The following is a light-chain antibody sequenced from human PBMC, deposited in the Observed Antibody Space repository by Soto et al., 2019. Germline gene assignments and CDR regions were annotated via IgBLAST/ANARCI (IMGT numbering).Light chain of an antibody. Sequence: DTQMTQSPSTLSATAGDRVTITCRASQSISSWLAWYQQKPGKAPKLLIYDASNLESGVPSRFSGSGSGTEFTLTISSLQPDDFATYYCQQYNSYSSFGQGTKVDIK. CDR2: DAS. J-gene: IGKJ1*01. V-gene: IGKV1-5*01. CDR1: QSISSW. CDR3: QQYNSYSS.